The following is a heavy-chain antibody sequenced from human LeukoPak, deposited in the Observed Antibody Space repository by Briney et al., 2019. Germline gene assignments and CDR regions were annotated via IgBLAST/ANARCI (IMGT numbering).Heavy chain of an antibody. D-gene: IGHD3-22*01. CDR2: ISGSGGST. Sequence: PGGSLRLSCAASGFTFSSYAMSWVRQAPGXXXXWVSAISGSGGSTYYADSVKGRFTISRDNSKNTLYLQMNSLRAEDTAVYYCAREHDSSGYQDYWGQGTLVTVSS. CDR1: GFTFSSYA. V-gene: IGHV3-23*01. J-gene: IGHJ4*02. CDR3: AREHDSSGYQDY.